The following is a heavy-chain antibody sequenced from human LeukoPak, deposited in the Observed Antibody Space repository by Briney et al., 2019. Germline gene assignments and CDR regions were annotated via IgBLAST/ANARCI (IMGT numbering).Heavy chain of an antibody. CDR2: INSGASA. CDR1: GFTFSRSA. Sequence: GGSLRLSCAASGFTFSRSAMAWVRQAPGKGLERVSAINSGASAYYADSVKGRFTISRDNSKSTLYLQMNTLRAEDTAVYYCARVSQWLVPYWGQGTLVTVAS. D-gene: IGHD6-19*01. CDR3: ARVSQWLVPY. J-gene: IGHJ4*02. V-gene: IGHV3-23*01.